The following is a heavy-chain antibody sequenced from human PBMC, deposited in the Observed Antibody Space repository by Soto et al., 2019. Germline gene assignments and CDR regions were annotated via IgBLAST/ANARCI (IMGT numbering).Heavy chain of an antibody. D-gene: IGHD2-15*01. CDR2: VNPSGGST. CDR3: AREENCSGGTCYSEYFHR. Sequence: ASVKVSCKASGYLFTAYSMHWVRLASGQGLEWMGVVNPSGGSTKYAQNFQGRVTMTRDTSTTTIYMELSSLRSDDTAIYYCAREENCSGGTCYSEYFHRWGQGTLVTVSS. CDR1: GYLFTAYS. J-gene: IGHJ1*01. V-gene: IGHV1-46*01.